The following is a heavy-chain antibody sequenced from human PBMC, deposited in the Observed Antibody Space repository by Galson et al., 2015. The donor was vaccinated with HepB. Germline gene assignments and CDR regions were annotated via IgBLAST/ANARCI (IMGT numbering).Heavy chain of an antibody. CDR1: GGSISNRSYY. V-gene: IGHV4-39*01. Sequence: ETLSLTCTVSGGSISNRSYYWGWIRQPPGKGLEWIGPIYYSGNTYYTPSLKSRVTISVDTSKNQFSLKLSSVTAADTAVYYCASLIMVTFGGVIAPDAFDIWGQGTMVTVSS. CDR3: ASLIMVTFGGVIAPDAFDI. CDR2: IYYSGNT. J-gene: IGHJ3*02. D-gene: IGHD3-16*02.